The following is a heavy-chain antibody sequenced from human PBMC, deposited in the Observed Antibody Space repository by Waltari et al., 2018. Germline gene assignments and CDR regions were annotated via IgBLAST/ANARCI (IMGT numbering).Heavy chain of an antibody. D-gene: IGHD2-15*01. CDR1: GGSIRSSNW. CDR2: IYHSGSN. Sequence: QVQLQESGPGLVKPSGTPSLTCAVPGGSIRSSNWRRWVRPPPGKGLEWIGEIYHSGSNNYNPSLKSRVTISVDKSKNQFSLKLSSVTAADTAVYYCARDKSEDCSGGSCYSFDYWGQGTLVTVSS. J-gene: IGHJ4*02. CDR3: ARDKSEDCSGGSCYSFDY. V-gene: IGHV4-4*02.